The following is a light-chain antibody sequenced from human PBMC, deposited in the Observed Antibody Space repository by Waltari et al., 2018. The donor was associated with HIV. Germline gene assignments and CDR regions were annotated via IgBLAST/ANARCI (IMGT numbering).Light chain of an antibody. CDR2: AET. Sequence: ASQMTQSPSSLSASVGDRVTITCRASPGIRNDLCWYQHKPGQAPKLVFYAETSLQSEVPSRFRGSGSGTDFTLTIIRRQPEAFSTYYCLQDYNFPRTFGQGTKVEI. J-gene: IGKJ1*01. CDR3: LQDYNFPRT. CDR1: PGIRND. V-gene: IGKV1-6*01.